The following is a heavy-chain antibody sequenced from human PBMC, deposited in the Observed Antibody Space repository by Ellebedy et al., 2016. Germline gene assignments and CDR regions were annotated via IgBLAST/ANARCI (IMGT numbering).Heavy chain of an antibody. V-gene: IGHV3-30*18. CDR2: ISYDGGHK. J-gene: IGHJ6*03. CDR1: GFSLSSYA. CDR3: AKKGPDDYGPSMDV. Sequence: GGSLRLXCAASGFSLSSYAIYWVRQAPGKGLEWVTVISYDGGHKFYADSVKGRFTISRDNSKNTLYLQMNSLRTEDTAIYYCAKKGPDDYGPSMDVWGKGTTVTVSS. D-gene: IGHD4-17*01.